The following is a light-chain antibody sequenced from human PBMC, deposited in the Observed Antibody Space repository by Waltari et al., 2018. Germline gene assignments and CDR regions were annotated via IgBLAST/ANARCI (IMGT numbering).Light chain of an antibody. Sequence: EIVLMQSPGTLSLSPGERATLSCRASQSVSSYLAWYQQKHGQAPRLLIYDASKKATGIPARFSGSGAWTDYALTISVLDAEDFAVYYCRQRGDWPRLTFGQVTRVEIK. CDR2: DAS. CDR1: QSVSSY. V-gene: IGKV3-11*01. CDR3: RQRGDWPRLT. J-gene: IGKJ1*01.